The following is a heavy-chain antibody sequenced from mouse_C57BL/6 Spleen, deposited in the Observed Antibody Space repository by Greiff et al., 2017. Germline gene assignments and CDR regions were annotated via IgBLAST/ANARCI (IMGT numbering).Heavy chain of an antibody. J-gene: IGHJ4*01. CDR1: GFNIKDDY. CDR2: IDPETGDT. D-gene: IGHD3-2*02. V-gene: IGHV14-4*01. CDR3: TSRQLRLRGAMDY. Sequence: EVQLQQSGAELVRPGASVKLSCTASGFNIKDDYMHWVKQRPDQGLEWIGWIDPETGDTEYASKFQGKATITADTSSNTAYLQLSSLTSEDTAVYYCTSRQLRLRGAMDYWGQGTSVTVSS.